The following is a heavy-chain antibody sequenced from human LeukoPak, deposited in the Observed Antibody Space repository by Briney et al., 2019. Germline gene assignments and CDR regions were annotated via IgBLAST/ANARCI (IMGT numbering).Heavy chain of an antibody. D-gene: IGHD3-9*01. Sequence: SESLSLTCSVSGGSISSGSYYWSWIRQPPGKGLEWIGYIYYSGSTNYNPSLKSRLTISVDTSKHKFSLKLSSVTAADTAIYYCARCDILTGYFHFDYWGQGTLVTVSS. J-gene: IGHJ4*02. CDR3: ARCDILTGYFHFDY. CDR1: GGSISSGSYY. V-gene: IGHV4-61*01. CDR2: IYYSGST.